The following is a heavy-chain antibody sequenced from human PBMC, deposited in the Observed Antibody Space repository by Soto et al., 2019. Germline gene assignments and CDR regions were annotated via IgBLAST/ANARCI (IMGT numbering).Heavy chain of an antibody. V-gene: IGHV4-59*01. Sequence: QVQLQESGPRLVKPSETLSLTCSVSDSSMSPYYWTWFRQAPGKGLEWIGHLLYRGTATYNPALKGRVTISLDTCKKQVSLKLSSVIAADTAVYYCAREKDLILGGYAFGYWGPGTLVTVSS. CDR3: AREKDLILGGYAFGY. CDR2: LLYRGTA. D-gene: IGHD1-26*01. CDR1: DSSMSPYY. J-gene: IGHJ3*01.